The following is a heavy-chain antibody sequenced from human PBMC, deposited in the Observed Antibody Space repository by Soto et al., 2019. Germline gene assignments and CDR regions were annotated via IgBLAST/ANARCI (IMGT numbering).Heavy chain of an antibody. CDR3: ARKGPIFGGSYDVDAFDI. CDR2: IIPIFGTA. CDR1: GGTFSSYA. D-gene: IGHD1-26*01. J-gene: IGHJ3*02. V-gene: IGHV1-69*13. Sequence: RASVKVSCKASGGTFSSYAISWVRQAPGQGLEWMGGIIPIFGTANYAQKFQGRVTITADESTSTAYMELSSLRSEDTAVYYCARKGPIFGGSYDVDAFDIWGQGTMVTVSS.